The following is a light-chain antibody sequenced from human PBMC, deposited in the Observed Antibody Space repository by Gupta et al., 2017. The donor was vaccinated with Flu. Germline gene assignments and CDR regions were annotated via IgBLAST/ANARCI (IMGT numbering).Light chain of an antibody. V-gene: IGKV1-39*01. CDR3: QQSINRPLT. CDR2: AAS. Sequence: DIQMTQSPSSLSASVGDRVTITCRASQNVKNYLNWYQQKSGKAPKLLIYAASSLQSGVPSRFSGSGSGTDFTLTISRLQPEDFATYYCQQSINRPLTFAGGTKVEIK. CDR1: QNVKNY. J-gene: IGKJ4*01.